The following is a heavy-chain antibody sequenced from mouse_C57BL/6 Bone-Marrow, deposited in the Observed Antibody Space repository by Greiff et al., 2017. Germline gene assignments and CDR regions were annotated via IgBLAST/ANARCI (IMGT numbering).Heavy chain of an antibody. V-gene: IGHV1-64*01. J-gene: IGHJ2*01. Sequence: QVQLQQPGAELVKPGASVKLSCKASGYTFTSYWMHWVKQRPGQGLEWIGMIHPNSGSTNYNEKFKSKATLTVDKSSSTAYMQPSSLTSEDSAVYYCARRRYMVTTGFDYWGQGTTLTVSS. CDR3: ARRRYMVTTGFDY. CDR1: GYTFTSYW. CDR2: IHPNSGST. D-gene: IGHD2-2*01.